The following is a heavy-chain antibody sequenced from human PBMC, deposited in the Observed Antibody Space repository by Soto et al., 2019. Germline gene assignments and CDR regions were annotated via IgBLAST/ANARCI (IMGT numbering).Heavy chain of an antibody. V-gene: IGHV4-61*01. CDR2: ISSTGRT. D-gene: IGHD1-7*01. J-gene: IGHJ3*02. CDR1: GGSVSSGNFY. Sequence: QAQLQESGPGLVKPSETLPLTCTASGGSVSSGNFYWSWIRQPPGKAMEWIGYISSTGRTNYNPSFESRVTASLDTSKNQCTLNLRSVTAADRAMYYGARIRTRGNYSLDPFDIWGQGRMVIVSS. CDR3: ARIRTRGNYSLDPFDI.